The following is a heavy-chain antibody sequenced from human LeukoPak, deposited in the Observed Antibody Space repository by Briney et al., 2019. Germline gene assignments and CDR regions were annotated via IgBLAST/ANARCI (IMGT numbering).Heavy chain of an antibody. CDR1: GGSISSYY. D-gene: IGHD3-10*01. Sequence: PSETLSLTCTVSGGSISSYYWSWIRQPPGKGLEWIGYIYYSGSTNYNPSLKSRVTISVDTSKNQFSLKLSSVTAADTAVYYCARAPMVRGVLSSSNAFDIWGQGTMVTVSS. V-gene: IGHV4-59*01. J-gene: IGHJ3*02. CDR3: ARAPMVRGVLSSSNAFDI. CDR2: IYYSGST.